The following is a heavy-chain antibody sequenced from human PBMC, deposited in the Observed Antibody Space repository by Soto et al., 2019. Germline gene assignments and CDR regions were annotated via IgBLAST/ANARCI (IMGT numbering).Heavy chain of an antibody. Sequence: ASVKVSCKASGYTFTSYAMHWVRQAPGQRLEWMGWINAGNGNTKYSQKFQGRVTITRDTSTSTVYMELSSLRSEDTAVYYCAREIRNAYNQRDGLFWGQGTLVTVSS. CDR3: AREIRNAYNQRDGLF. V-gene: IGHV1-3*01. CDR2: INAGNGNT. D-gene: IGHD3-16*01. J-gene: IGHJ4*02. CDR1: GYTFTSYA.